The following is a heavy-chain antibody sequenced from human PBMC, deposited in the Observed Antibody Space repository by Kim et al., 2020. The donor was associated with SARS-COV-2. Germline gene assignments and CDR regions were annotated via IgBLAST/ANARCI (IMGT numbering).Heavy chain of an antibody. CDR2: LYYGMSTMSGST. J-gene: IGHJ4*02. Sequence: SETLSLTCTVSGGSITTTDYYWGWIRQSPGKGLEWIGSLYYGMSTMSGSTYFNPSLQSRVTISADTSKNQFSLDLKSVTATDTAIYYCASSIKLGLFDYWGQGNMVTVSS. V-gene: IGHV4-39*01. CDR3: ASSIKLGLFDY. D-gene: IGHD7-27*01. CDR1: GGSITTTDYY.